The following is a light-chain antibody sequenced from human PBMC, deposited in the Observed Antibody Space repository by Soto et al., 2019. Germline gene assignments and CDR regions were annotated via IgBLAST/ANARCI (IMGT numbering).Light chain of an antibody. Sequence: EIVMTQSPATLSVSPGERATLSCRASQSITSNLAWYQQKPGQAPRVLIYDASTRATGIPARFSGSGSGTEFPLTVSSLQSEDFALYYCQQYNDWPLITFGQGTRLEIK. J-gene: IGKJ5*01. CDR1: QSITSN. CDR3: QQYNDWPLIT. CDR2: DAS. V-gene: IGKV3-15*01.